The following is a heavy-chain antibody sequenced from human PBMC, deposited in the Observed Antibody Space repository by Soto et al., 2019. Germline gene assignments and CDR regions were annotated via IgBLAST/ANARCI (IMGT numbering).Heavy chain of an antibody. Sequence: ASVKVSCKASGGTFSSYAISWVRQAPGQGLEWMGGIIPIFGTANYAQKFQGRVTITADESTSTAYMELSSLRSEDTAVYYCASLYYYGSGSYYREKKPYYYYGMDVWGQGTTVTVSS. D-gene: IGHD3-10*01. CDR2: IIPIFGTA. V-gene: IGHV1-69*13. CDR3: ASLYYYGSGSYYREKKPYYYYGMDV. CDR1: GGTFSSYA. J-gene: IGHJ6*02.